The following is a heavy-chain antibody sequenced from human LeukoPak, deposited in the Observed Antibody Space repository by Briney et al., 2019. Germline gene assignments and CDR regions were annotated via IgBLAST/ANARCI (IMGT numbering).Heavy chain of an antibody. CDR2: IYTSGST. J-gene: IGHJ5*02. Sequence: PSETLSLTCTVSGDSISTSSGSGYFWGWIRQPPGKGLEWIGYIYTSGSTNYNPSLKSRVTISVGTSKNQFSLKLSSVTAADTAVYYCAGLQHCSSTSCNWFDPWGQGTLVTVSS. V-gene: IGHV4-4*09. CDR1: GDSISTSSGSGYF. D-gene: IGHD2-2*01. CDR3: AGLQHCSSTSCNWFDP.